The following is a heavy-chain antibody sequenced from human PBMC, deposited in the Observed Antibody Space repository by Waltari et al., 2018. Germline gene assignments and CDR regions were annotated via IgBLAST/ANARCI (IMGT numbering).Heavy chain of an antibody. J-gene: IGHJ4*02. CDR3: ARISSTATRDS. CDR2: IKEDGSEK. Sequence: EVQLVESGGGLVQPGGSRRLSCAASGFTFSSYWMSWVRQAPGKGLEWVANIKEDGSEKSYVDSVKGRFTISRDNAKNSLSLQMNSLRAEDTAVYYCARISSTATRDSWGRGTLVTVS. CDR1: GFTFSSYW. D-gene: IGHD6-6*01. V-gene: IGHV3-7*01.